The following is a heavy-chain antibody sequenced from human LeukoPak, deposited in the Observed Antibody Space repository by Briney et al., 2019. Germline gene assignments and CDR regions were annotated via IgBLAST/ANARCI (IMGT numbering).Heavy chain of an antibody. V-gene: IGHV4-4*07. CDR1: GGSISSYY. J-gene: IGHJ4*02. CDR2: IYTSGST. D-gene: IGHD1-26*01. Sequence: SETLSLTCTVSGGSISSYYWSWIRQPAGKGLEWIGRIYTSGSTNYNHSLKSRVTMSVDTSKNQFSLKLSSVTAADTAVYYCAREFEVGATLVDWGQGTLVTVSS. CDR3: AREFEVGATLVD.